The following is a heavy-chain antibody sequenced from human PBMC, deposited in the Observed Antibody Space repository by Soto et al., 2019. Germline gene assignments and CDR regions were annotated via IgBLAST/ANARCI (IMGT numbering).Heavy chain of an antibody. CDR1: GFTFSNAW. CDR3: TTDRGWFGEFNSQHDY. J-gene: IGHJ4*02. D-gene: IGHD3-10*01. CDR2: IKSKTDGGTT. V-gene: IGHV3-15*01. Sequence: GGSLRLSCAASGFTFSNAWMSWVRQAPGKGLEWVGRIKSKTDGGTTDYAAPVKGRFTISRDDSKNTLYLQMNSLKTEDTAVYYCTTDRGWFGEFNSQHDYWGQGTLVTVSS.